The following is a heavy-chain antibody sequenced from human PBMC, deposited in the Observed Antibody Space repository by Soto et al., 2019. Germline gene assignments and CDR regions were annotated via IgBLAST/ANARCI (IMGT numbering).Heavy chain of an antibody. CDR2: ISYDGSNK. J-gene: IGHJ4*02. D-gene: IGHD3-10*01. CDR3: ARGYGSGSYLGGDY. Sequence: QVQLVESGGGVVQPGRSLRLSCAASGFTFSSYAMHWVRQAPGKGLEWVAVISYDGSNKYYADSVKGRFTISRDNSKNTLYLQMSSLRAEDTAVYYCARGYGSGSYLGGDYWGQGTLVTVSS. V-gene: IGHV3-30-3*01. CDR1: GFTFSSYA.